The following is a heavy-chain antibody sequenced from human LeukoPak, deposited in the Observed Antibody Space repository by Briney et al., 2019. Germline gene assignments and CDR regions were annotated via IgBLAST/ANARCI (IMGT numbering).Heavy chain of an antibody. CDR1: GGSFSGYY. J-gene: IGHJ4*02. CDR3: AREPDYDYVWGSGIDY. V-gene: IGHV4-34*01. Sequence: SETLSLTCAVYGGSFSGYYRSWIRQPPGKGLEWIGEINHSGSTNYNPSLKSRVTISVDTSKNQFSLKLSSVTAADTAVYYCAREPDYDYVWGSGIDYWGQGTLVTVSS. D-gene: IGHD3-16*01. CDR2: INHSGST.